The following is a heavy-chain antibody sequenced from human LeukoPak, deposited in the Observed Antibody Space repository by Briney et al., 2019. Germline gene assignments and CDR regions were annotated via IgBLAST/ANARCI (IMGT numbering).Heavy chain of an antibody. Sequence: PSETLSLTCSVSGGSISSYYWSWTRQPPGKGLEYIGYIYYSGSTNYNPSLKRRVTISVDTSKDQFSLNLTSVTAADTAVYYCARLKCISTTCPSRYVMDVWGQGTTVTVSS. J-gene: IGHJ6*02. CDR2: IYYSGST. CDR1: GGSISSYY. D-gene: IGHD2-2*01. CDR3: ARLKCISTTCPSRYVMDV. V-gene: IGHV4-59*01.